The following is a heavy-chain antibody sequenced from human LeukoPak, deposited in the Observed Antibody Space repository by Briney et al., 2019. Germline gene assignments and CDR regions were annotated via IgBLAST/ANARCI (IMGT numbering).Heavy chain of an antibody. CDR1: GGSFNGYY. V-gene: IGHV4-34*01. Sequence: PSETLSLTCAVYGGSFNGYYWSWIRQPPGKGVEWIGEINHSGSTNYNPSLKSRVTISVDTSKNQFSLKLSSVTAADTAFYYCARDEGGYSYLYYWGQGTLVTVSS. CDR2: INHSGST. J-gene: IGHJ4*02. CDR3: ARDEGGYSYLYY. D-gene: IGHD5-18*01.